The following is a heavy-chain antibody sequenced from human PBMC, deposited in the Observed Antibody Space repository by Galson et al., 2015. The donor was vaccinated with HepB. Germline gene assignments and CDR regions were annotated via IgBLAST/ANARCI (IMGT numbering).Heavy chain of an antibody. D-gene: IGHD6-19*01. CDR2: ISWNGGST. CDR3: AKAIAVAGKGFDY. Sequence: SLRLSCAASGFTFDDYTMHWVRQAPGKGLEWVSLISWNGGSTYYADSVKGRFTISRDNSKNSLYLQMNSLRTEDTALYYCAKAIAVAGKGFDYWGQGTLVTVSS. V-gene: IGHV3-43*01. J-gene: IGHJ4*02. CDR1: GFTFDDYT.